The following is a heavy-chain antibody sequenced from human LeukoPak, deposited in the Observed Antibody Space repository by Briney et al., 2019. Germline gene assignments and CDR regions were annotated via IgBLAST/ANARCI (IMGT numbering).Heavy chain of an antibody. CDR2: ISGGGDST. J-gene: IGHJ4*02. V-gene: IGHV3-23*01. CDR1: GFTFTTYG. CDR3: AKSGGGSGTNY. D-gene: IGHD3-10*01. Sequence: PGGSLRLSRAASGFTFTTYGMSWVRQAPGKGLEWVSAISGGGDSTYYADSVKGRFTISRDNSKNTLYLQLNSLRAEDTAIYYCAKSGGGSGTNYWGRGTLVTVSS.